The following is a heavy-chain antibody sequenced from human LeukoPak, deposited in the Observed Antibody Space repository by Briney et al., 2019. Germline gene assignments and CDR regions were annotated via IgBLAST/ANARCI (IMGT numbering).Heavy chain of an antibody. V-gene: IGHV5-51*01. CDR1: GYSFSNYW. Sequence: GESLKISCKGSGYSFSNYWIGWVRQMPGKGLEWMGIIYPGDSDTRYSPSFQGQVTISADRSINTAYPQWSSLKASDTAMYYCARQADSSAYDYWGQGTLVTVSS. CDR2: IYPGDSDT. D-gene: IGHD6-19*01. CDR3: ARQADSSAYDY. J-gene: IGHJ4*02.